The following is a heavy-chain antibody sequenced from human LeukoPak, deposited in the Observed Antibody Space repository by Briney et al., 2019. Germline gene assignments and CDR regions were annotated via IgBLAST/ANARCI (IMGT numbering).Heavy chain of an antibody. CDR1: GYTFTSYG. J-gene: IGHJ4*02. D-gene: IGHD3-9*01. CDR3: ARDPLRYFDWPYYY. CDR2: ISAYNGNT. V-gene: IGHV1-18*04. Sequence: GASVKVSCKASGYTFTSYGISWVRQAPGQGLEWMGWISAYNGNTNYAQKLQGRVTMTTDTSTSTAYMELRSLRSDDTAVYYCARDPLRYFDWPYYYWGQGTLVTVSS.